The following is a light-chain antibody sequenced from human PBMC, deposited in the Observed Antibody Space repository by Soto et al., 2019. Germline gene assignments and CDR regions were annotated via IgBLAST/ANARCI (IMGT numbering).Light chain of an antibody. CDR3: SSYISSSTGV. V-gene: IGLV2-14*01. CDR2: EVS. Sequence: QSALTQPASVSGSPGQSITISCTGTSSDVGGYNYVSWYQQHPGKAPKVMIYEVSNRPSGVSNRFSGSKSGNTASLTISGLQAEDEADYYCSSYISSSTGVFGGGTKLTVL. J-gene: IGLJ3*02. CDR1: SSDVGGYNY.